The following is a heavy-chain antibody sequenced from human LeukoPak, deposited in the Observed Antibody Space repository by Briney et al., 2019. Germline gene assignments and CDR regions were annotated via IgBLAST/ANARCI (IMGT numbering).Heavy chain of an antibody. CDR2: INPNSGGT. Sequence: ASVKVSCKASGGIFSNYAISWVRQAPGQGLEWMGWINPNSGGTNYAPKFQGLVTMSSDTSITTAYMELNRLISDDTAVYYCARTKPPCTSCLLLDYWGQGTLVTVSS. J-gene: IGHJ4*02. CDR3: ARTKPPCTSCLLLDY. V-gene: IGHV1-2*02. D-gene: IGHD2-2*01. CDR1: GGIFSNYA.